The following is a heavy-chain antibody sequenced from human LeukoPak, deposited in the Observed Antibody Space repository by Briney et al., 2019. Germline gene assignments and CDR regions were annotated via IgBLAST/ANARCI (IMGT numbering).Heavy chain of an antibody. D-gene: IGHD3-22*01. V-gene: IGHV1-69*01. CDR3: ASGVYYDSSGYSFEY. Sequence: SVKVSCKASGGTFSSYGISWVRQAPGQGLEWMGGIIPILGTANYAQKFQGRVTITADESTSTAYMELSSLRSEDTAVYYCASGVYYDSSGYSFEYWGQGTLVTVSS. CDR1: GGTFSSYG. J-gene: IGHJ4*02. CDR2: IIPILGTA.